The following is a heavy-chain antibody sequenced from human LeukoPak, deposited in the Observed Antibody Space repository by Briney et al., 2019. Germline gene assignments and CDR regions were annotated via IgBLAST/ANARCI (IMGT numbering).Heavy chain of an antibody. CDR3: ARDRTRDGYNQGRVFDY. CDR1: GFTFRNYV. D-gene: IGHD5-24*01. Sequence: GGSLRLSCAASGFTFRNYVIHWVRQAPGKGLEWVAVISYDGSNKYYADSVKGRFTISRDNSKNTLYLQMNNLRAEDTAVYYCARDRTRDGYNQGRVFDYWGQGTPVTVSS. J-gene: IGHJ4*02. CDR2: ISYDGSNK. V-gene: IGHV3-30-3*01.